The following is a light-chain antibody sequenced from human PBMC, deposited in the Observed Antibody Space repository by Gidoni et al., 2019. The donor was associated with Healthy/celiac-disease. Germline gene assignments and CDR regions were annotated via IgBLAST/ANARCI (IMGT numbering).Light chain of an antibody. CDR2: GNS. Sequence: QSVLTQPPSVSGAPGQGVTISCTGSSSNIGAGYDVHWYQQLPGTAPKLLIYGNSNRPSGVPDRFSGSKSGTSASLAITGLQAEDEADYYCQSYDSSLSVVVFGGGTKLTVL. J-gene: IGLJ2*01. V-gene: IGLV1-40*01. CDR1: SSNIGAGYD. CDR3: QSYDSSLSVVV.